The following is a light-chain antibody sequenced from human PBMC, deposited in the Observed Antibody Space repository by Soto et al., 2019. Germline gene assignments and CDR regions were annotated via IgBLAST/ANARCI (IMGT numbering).Light chain of an antibody. Sequence: LTQPPSASGSPGQSVTISCTGSSNDIGGHNYVSWYQQHPGRAPKLMIYDVTKRPSGVLDRFTGSRSGNTASLTVSGLQADDGADYYCSSYAGTSNLVFGGGTKVTVL. CDR1: SNDIGGHNY. CDR2: DVT. J-gene: IGLJ2*01. V-gene: IGLV2-8*01. CDR3: SSYAGTSNLV.